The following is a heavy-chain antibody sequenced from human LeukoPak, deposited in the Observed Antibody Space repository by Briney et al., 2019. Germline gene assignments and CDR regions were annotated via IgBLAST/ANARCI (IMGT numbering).Heavy chain of an antibody. CDR3: ARRQGTTLNFDY. Sequence: ASVKVSCKASGYTFTGYYMHWVRQAPGQGLEWMGWINPNSGGTNYAQKFQGRVTMTTDTSTSTAYMELRSLRSDDTAVYYCARRQGTTLNFDYWGQGTLVTVSS. D-gene: IGHD1-1*01. CDR2: INPNSGGT. V-gene: IGHV1-2*02. CDR1: GYTFTGYY. J-gene: IGHJ4*02.